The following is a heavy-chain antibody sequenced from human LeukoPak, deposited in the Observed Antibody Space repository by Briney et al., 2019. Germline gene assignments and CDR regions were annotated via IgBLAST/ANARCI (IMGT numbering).Heavy chain of an antibody. CDR3: ASMIAAAGNY. CDR1: GFTFSSYA. Sequence: PGGSLRLSCAASGFTFSSYAMHWVRQAPGKGLEWVAVISYDGSNKYYADSVKGRFTISSDNSKNTLYLRMNSLRAEDTAVYYCASMIAAAGNYWGQGTLATVSS. V-gene: IGHV3-30*04. D-gene: IGHD6-13*01. CDR2: ISYDGSNK. J-gene: IGHJ4*02.